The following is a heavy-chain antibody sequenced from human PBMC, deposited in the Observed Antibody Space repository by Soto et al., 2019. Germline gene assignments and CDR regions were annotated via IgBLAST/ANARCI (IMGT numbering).Heavy chain of an antibody. CDR3: AREAIKGYYYYGMDV. V-gene: IGHV4-30-4*01. CDR2: IYYSGST. J-gene: IGHJ6*02. CDR1: GGSISSGDYY. Sequence: QVQLQESGPGLVKPSQTLSLTCTVSGGSISSGDYYWSWIRQPPGKGLEWIGYIYYSGSTYYNPSLKSRVTISVDTSKNQSSLKLSSVTAADTAVYYCAREAIKGYYYYGMDVWGQGTTVTVSS. D-gene: IGHD5-12*01.